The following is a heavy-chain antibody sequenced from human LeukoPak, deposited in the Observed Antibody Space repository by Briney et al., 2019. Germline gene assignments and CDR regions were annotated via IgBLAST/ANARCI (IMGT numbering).Heavy chain of an antibody. V-gene: IGHV3-23*01. D-gene: IGHD3-3*01. J-gene: IGHJ4*02. Sequence: GGSLRLSCAASGFTFSSYAMSWVRQAPGKGLEWVSAISGGGGSTYYADSVKGRFTISRDNSKNTLYLQMNSLRAEDTAVYYCAKVFTIFGVVITPYFDYWGQGTLVTVSS. CDR3: AKVFTIFGVVITPYFDY. CDR2: ISGGGGST. CDR1: GFTFSSYA.